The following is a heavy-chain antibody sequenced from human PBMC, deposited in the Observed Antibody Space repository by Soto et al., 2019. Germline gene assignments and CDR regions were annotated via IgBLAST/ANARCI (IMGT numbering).Heavy chain of an antibody. CDR1: GFTFSSYG. D-gene: IGHD6-13*01. V-gene: IGHV3-30*03. CDR2: VANDGSNQ. J-gene: IGHJ4*02. Sequence: VQLVESGGGVVQPGRSLRLSCAACGFTFSSYGMQWVRQSPGEGPEWVAIVANDGSNQYYAESVKGRFTISRDNSKTTVFLEMDSLRPEDTAVYYCARSSGGSSWYPPDYWGQGTLVTVSS. CDR3: ARSSGGSSWYPPDY.